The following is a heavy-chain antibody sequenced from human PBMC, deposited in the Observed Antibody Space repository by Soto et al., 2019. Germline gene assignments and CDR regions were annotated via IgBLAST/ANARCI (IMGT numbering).Heavy chain of an antibody. J-gene: IGHJ6*02. Sequence: PGGSLRLSCAASGFTFSSYWMSWVRQAPGKGLEWVANIKQDGSEKYYVDSVKGRFTISRDNAKNSLYLQMNSLRAEDTAVYYCARDHVVAATWGRYYYYGMDVWGQGTTVTV. D-gene: IGHD2-15*01. CDR1: GFTFSSYW. V-gene: IGHV3-7*01. CDR2: IKQDGSEK. CDR3: ARDHVVAATWGRYYYYGMDV.